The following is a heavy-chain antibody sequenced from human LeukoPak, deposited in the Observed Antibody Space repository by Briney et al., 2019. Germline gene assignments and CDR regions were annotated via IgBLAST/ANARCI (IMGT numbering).Heavy chain of an antibody. J-gene: IGHJ4*02. D-gene: IGHD2-15*01. Sequence: GGSLRLSCAASGFTFSSYAMSWVRQAPGKGLEWVSAISGSGGSTYYADSVKGQFTISRDNSKNTLYLQMNSLRAEDTDVYYCAKARYCSGGSCYSDYWGQGTLVTVSS. CDR2: ISGSGGST. V-gene: IGHV3-23*01. CDR1: GFTFSSYA. CDR3: AKARYCSGGSCYSDY.